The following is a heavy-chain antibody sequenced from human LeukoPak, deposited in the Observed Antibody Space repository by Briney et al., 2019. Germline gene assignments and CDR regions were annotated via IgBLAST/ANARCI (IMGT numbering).Heavy chain of an antibody. CDR1: GFTFSDYY. CDR3: ARDRHYYGSGSYYRGYYFDY. Sequence: PGGSLRLPCAASGFTFSDYYMSWIRQAPGKGLEWVSYISSSGSTIYYADSVKGRFTISRGNAKNSLYLQMNSLRAEDTAVYYCARDRHYYGSGSYYRGYYFDYWGQGTLVTVSS. J-gene: IGHJ4*02. D-gene: IGHD3-10*01. CDR2: ISSSGSTI. V-gene: IGHV3-11*01.